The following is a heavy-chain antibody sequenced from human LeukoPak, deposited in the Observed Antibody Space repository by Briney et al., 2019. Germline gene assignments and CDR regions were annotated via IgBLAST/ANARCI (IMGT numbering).Heavy chain of an antibody. D-gene: IGHD3-10*01. J-gene: IGHJ4*02. Sequence: GGSLRLSCAASGFPFSSYSMNWVRQAPGKRPEWVSYITSSSSVIHYADSVKGRFTISRDNAKKSLSLQMNSLIAEDTAVYYCARGNYGSGADYWGQGTLVTVSS. CDR3: ARGNYGSGADY. CDR1: GFPFSSYS. CDR2: ITSSSSVI. V-gene: IGHV3-48*04.